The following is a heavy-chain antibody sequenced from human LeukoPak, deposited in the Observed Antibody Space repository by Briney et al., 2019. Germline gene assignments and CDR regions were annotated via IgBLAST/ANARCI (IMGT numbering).Heavy chain of an antibody. D-gene: IGHD3-10*01. J-gene: IGHJ6*03. CDR3: ARVFGLMVRGVTSYYYYYMDV. V-gene: IGHV1-8*02. Sequence: ASVKVSCKASGYTFTSYDINWVRQATGQGLEWMGWMNPNSGNTGYAQKFQGRVTMTRNTSISTAYMELSSLRSEDTAVYYCARVFGLMVRGVTSYYYYYMDVWGKGTTVTISS. CDR1: GYTFTSYD. CDR2: MNPNSGNT.